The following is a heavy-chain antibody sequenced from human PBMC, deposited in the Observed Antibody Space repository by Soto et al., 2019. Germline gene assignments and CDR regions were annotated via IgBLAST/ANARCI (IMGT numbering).Heavy chain of an antibody. CDR1: GFTFSSYG. Sequence: GSLRLSCAASGFTFSSYGMHWVRQAPGKGLEWVAVISYDGSNKYYADSVKGRFTISRDNSKNTLYLQMNSLRAEDTAVYYCAKEGGAAAVYYYYGMDVWGQGTTVTVSS. J-gene: IGHJ6*02. CDR2: ISYDGSNK. D-gene: IGHD6-13*01. V-gene: IGHV3-30*18. CDR3: AKEGGAAAVYYYYGMDV.